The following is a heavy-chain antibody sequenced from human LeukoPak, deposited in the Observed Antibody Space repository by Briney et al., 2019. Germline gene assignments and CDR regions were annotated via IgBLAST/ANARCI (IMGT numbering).Heavy chain of an antibody. CDR2: INEAGGHE. D-gene: IGHD3-22*01. CDR1: GFISSNFW. Sequence: GGSLRLSCAASGFISSNFWTTWVRQAPGKGLEWVANINEAGGHEYYVDSVEGRFTMSRDNAKNSVYLQMSSVRVEDTGVYYCVRKRQFHNYEGSGYHMDVWGKGTTVTVSS. V-gene: IGHV3-7*01. CDR3: VRKRQFHNYEGSGYHMDV. J-gene: IGHJ6*04.